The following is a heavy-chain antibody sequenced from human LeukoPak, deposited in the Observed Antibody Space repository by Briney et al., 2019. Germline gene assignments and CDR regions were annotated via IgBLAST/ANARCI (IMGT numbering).Heavy chain of an antibody. CDR3: ARDEEINDSSGYYHFDY. CDR2: IYYSGST. J-gene: IGHJ4*02. D-gene: IGHD3-22*01. Sequence: SETLSLTCTVSGGSISSYYWSWIRQPPGKGLEWIGYIYYSGSTNYNPSLKSRVTISVDTSKNQFSLKLSSVTAADTAVYYCARDEEINDSSGYYHFDYWGQGTLVTVSS. V-gene: IGHV4-59*12. CDR1: GGSISSYY.